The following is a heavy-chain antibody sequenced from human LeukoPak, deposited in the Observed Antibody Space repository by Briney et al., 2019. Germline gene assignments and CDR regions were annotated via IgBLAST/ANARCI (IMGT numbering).Heavy chain of an antibody. CDR1: GFTFSSYS. CDR3: ARTYYDFWSGYRRPNNWFDP. V-gene: IGHV3-48*01. Sequence: GGSLRLSCAASGFTFSSYSMNWVRQAPGKGLEWVSYISSSSSTIYYADSVKGRFTISRDNAKNSLYLQMNSLRAEDTAVYYRARTYYDFWSGYRRPNNWFDPWGQGTLVTVSS. D-gene: IGHD3-3*01. J-gene: IGHJ5*02. CDR2: ISSSSSTI.